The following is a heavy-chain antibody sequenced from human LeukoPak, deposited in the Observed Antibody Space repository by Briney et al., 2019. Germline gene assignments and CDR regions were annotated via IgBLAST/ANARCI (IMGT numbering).Heavy chain of an antibody. V-gene: IGHV3-11*01. CDR3: ARGRPAPRGYSGYDRFDY. D-gene: IGHD5-12*01. Sequence: GGSLRLSCAASEFTFSDYYMSWIRQAPGKGLEWVSYISSSGSTIYYADSVKGRFTISRDNAKNSLYLQMNSLRAEDTAVYYCARGRPAPRGYSGYDRFDYWGQGTLVTVSS. CDR1: EFTFSDYY. CDR2: ISSSGSTI. J-gene: IGHJ4*02.